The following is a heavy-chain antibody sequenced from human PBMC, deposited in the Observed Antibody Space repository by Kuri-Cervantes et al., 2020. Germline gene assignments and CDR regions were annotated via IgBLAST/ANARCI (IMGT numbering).Heavy chain of an antibody. D-gene: IGHD3-16*01. CDR1: D. CDR3: AREVSSWKQVALGGGNYIDV. Sequence: DGSRIRQTPGKGLGWGAVIHSEGSTTYAGSVKGRFTISRLTSENTVYLQMDSLRPEDTATYYCAREVSSWKQVALGGGNYIDVWGKGTTVTVSS. CDR2: IHSEGST. V-gene: IGHV3-53*04. J-gene: IGHJ6*03.